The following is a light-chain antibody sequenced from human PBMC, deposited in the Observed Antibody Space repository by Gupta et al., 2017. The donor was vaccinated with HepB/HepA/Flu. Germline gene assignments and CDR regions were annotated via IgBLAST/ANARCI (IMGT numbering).Light chain of an antibody. Sequence: EIVFTQSPATLSLSPGERATLSCRTSQSVSRYLAWYQQKPGQAPRLLIYDASNRATGIPARFSGSGSGTDFTLTISSLEPEDFAVYYCQQRSDWPLTFGGGTRMEIK. CDR1: QSVSRY. J-gene: IGKJ4*01. V-gene: IGKV3-11*01. CDR3: QQRSDWPLT. CDR2: DAS.